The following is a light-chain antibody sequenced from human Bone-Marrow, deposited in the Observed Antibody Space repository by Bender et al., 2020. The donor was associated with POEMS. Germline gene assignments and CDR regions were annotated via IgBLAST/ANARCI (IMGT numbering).Light chain of an antibody. Sequence: QSALTQPPSASGSPGQSITISCTGTSSDIGKYNLVSWYQQQTGKAPKLLIYDVKVRPSGISNRLSGSKSGNAASLTTAGLQAEDEGQYFCCSYARTWVFGGGPKL. CDR1: SSDIGKYNL. CDR2: DVK. V-gene: IGLV2-23*02. CDR3: CSYARTWV. J-gene: IGLJ3*02.